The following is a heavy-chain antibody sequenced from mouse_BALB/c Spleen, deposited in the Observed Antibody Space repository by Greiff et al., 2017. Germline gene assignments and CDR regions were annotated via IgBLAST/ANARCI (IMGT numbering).Heavy chain of an antibody. CDR3: AKQGGNYVYYAMDY. Sequence: VQLQQSGPGLVAPSQSLSITCTVSGFSLTDYGVSWIRQPPGKGLEWLGVIWGGGSTYYNSALKSRLSISKDNSKSQVFLKMNSLQTDDTAMYYCAKQGGNYVYYAMDYWGQGTSVTVSS. D-gene: IGHD2-1*01. V-gene: IGHV2-6-5*01. CDR2: IWGGGST. J-gene: IGHJ4*01. CDR1: GFSLTDYG.